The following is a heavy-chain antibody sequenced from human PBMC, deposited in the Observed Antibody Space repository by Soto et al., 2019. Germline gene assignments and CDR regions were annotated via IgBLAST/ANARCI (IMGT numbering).Heavy chain of an antibody. Sequence: AQTLSLTCSVSGGSISGSYWSWILQSPGKRLEWLGYVYYTGSTNYSPSLRSRVSISVDTSKNEFSLRLSSVTAADTAVYFCARSVAVPGAHIDYWGQGTQVTVS. CDR2: VYYTGST. CDR3: ARSVAVPGAHIDY. J-gene: IGHJ4*02. V-gene: IGHV4-59*01. CDR1: GGSISGSY. D-gene: IGHD6-19*01.